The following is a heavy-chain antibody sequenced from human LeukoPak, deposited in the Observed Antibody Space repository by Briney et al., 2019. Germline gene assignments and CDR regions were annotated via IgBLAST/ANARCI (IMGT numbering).Heavy chain of an antibody. CDR3: ARGDYPFSDRVTYYMDV. J-gene: IGHJ6*03. CDR2: IYYSGST. CDR1: GDSISAYY. D-gene: IGHD2-21*02. V-gene: IGHV4-59*01. Sequence: PSETLSLTCSVSGDSISAYYWNWIRQPPGKGLEWIGDIYYSGSTIYTPSLKSRVTISVDTSKNQFSLKLSSVTAADTAVYFCARGDYPFSDRVTYYMDVWGKGTPVTVS.